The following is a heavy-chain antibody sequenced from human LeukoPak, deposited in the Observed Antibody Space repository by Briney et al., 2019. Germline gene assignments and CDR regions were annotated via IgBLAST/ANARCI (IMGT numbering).Heavy chain of an antibody. J-gene: IGHJ4*02. CDR2: IYYSGST. V-gene: IGHV4-59*08. CDR1: GGSISSYY. D-gene: IGHD3-10*01. CDR3: ARVGQYYYGSGSYRTLYFDY. Sequence: SETLSLTCTVSGGSISSYYWSWIRQPPGKGLEWIGYIYYSGSTNYNPSLKSRVTISVDTSKNQFSLKLSPVTAADTAVYYCARVGQYYYGSGSYRTLYFDYWGQGTLVTVSS.